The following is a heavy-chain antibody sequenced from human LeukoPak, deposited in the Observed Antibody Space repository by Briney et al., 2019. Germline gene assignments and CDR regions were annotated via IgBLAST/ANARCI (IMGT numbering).Heavy chain of an antibody. CDR3: ARGGTLFTYFDS. CDR1: GCSTSDYY. D-gene: IGHD3-10*02. J-gene: IGHJ4*02. Sequence: SETLSLTCSVSGCSTSDYYWNWIRQPAGQGLEWLGGIYYTGNTAYNPSLESRLTMSLETAKNQFSLKVTSVTAADTAVYYCARGGTLFTYFDSWGQGTLVTVSS. V-gene: IGHV4-4*07. CDR2: IYYTGNT.